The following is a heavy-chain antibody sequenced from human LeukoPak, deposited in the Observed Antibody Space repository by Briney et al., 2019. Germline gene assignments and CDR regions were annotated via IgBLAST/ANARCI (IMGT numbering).Heavy chain of an antibody. CDR2: IIPNSGGT. J-gene: IGHJ3*02. CDR1: GNTFTGYY. D-gene: IGHD3-3*01. Sequence: GASLKVSCKASGNTFTGYYMHWVRQAPGQGLEWMGWIIPNSGGTKYSQKFQGRVIMTRDTSISTAYMELSRLSSDDTAVYYCARDRDSWRNGFDIWGQGTMVTVSS. V-gene: IGHV1-2*02. CDR3: ARDRDSWRNGFDI.